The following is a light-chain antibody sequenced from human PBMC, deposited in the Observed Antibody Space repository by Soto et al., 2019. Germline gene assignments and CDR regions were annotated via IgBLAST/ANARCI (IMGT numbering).Light chain of an antibody. Sequence: EIVLTQSPATLSLSPGERATLSCRASQGVGSSLAWYQQKPGQAPRLLIYDTSNRATGIPARFSGSGSGTYFTLTISSLEPVDFAVYYCQQRSNRPLLWTFGGGTKVESK. V-gene: IGKV3-11*01. CDR3: QQRSNRPLLWT. CDR1: QGVGSS. CDR2: DTS. J-gene: IGKJ4*01.